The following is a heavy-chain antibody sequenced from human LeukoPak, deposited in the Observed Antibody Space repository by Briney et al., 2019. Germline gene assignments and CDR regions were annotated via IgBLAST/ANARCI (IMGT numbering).Heavy chain of an antibody. Sequence: XYAXSWVRQAPGXGLEWVSAISGSGGSTYYADSVKGRFTISRXXSKXTLYLQMNSLRAEDTAVYYXAXXXXMDVXGXGXTVTVSS. CDR1: XYA. CDR2: ISGSGGST. J-gene: IGHJ6*03. V-gene: IGHV3-23*01. CDR3: AXXXXMDV.